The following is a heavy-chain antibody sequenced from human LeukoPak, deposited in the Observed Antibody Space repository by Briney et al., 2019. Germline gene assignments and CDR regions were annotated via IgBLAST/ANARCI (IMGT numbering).Heavy chain of an antibody. D-gene: IGHD6-13*01. CDR2: IIPIFGTA. V-gene: IGHV1-69*05. CDR1: GGTFSSYA. Sequence: SVKVSCKASGGTFSSYAISWVRQAPGQGLEWMGGIIPIFGTANYAQKFQGRVTITTGESTSTAYMELSSLRSEDTAVYYCARVGYSSSWYPRRDNWFDPWGQGTLVTVSS. J-gene: IGHJ5*02. CDR3: ARVGYSSSWYPRRDNWFDP.